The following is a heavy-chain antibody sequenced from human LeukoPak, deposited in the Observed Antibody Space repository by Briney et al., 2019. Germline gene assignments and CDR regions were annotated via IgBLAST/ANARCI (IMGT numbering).Heavy chain of an antibody. J-gene: IGHJ3*02. Sequence: PGGSLRLSCAASGFTFSSCSMNWVRQAPGKGLEWVSSISSSSSYIYYADSVKGRFTISRDNAKNSLYLQMNSLRAEDTAVYYCARDLPSPYVGFAFDIWGQGTMVTVSS. CDR3: ARDLPSPYVGFAFDI. D-gene: IGHD1-26*01. CDR2: ISSSSSYI. V-gene: IGHV3-21*01. CDR1: GFTFSSCS.